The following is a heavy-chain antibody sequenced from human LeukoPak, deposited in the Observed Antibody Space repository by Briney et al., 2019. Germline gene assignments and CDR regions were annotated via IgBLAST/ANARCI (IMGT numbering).Heavy chain of an antibody. CDR1: GGSFSGYY. CDR3: ARGVSDDSSGYYYDY. J-gene: IGHJ4*02. V-gene: IGHV4-34*01. Sequence: SETLSLTCAAYGGSFSGYYWSWIRQPPGKGLEWIGEINHSGSTNYNPSLKSRVTISVDTSKNQFSLKLSSVTAADTAVYYCARGVSDDSSGYYYDYWGQGTLVTVSS. CDR2: INHSGST. D-gene: IGHD3-22*01.